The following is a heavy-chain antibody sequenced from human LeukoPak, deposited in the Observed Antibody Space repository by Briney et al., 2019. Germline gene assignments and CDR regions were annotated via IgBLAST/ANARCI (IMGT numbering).Heavy chain of an antibody. CDR3: AKEYSSSSGYFQH. CDR2: IYSVGTT. V-gene: IGHV3-66*01. D-gene: IGHD6-6*01. CDR1: GFTVTTND. J-gene: IGHJ1*01. Sequence: PGGSLRLSCAASGFTVTTNDMTWVRQAPGKGLEWVSVIYSVGTTSYADSVKGRFTISRDNSKNTLYLQMNSLGAEDTAVYYCAKEYSSSSGYFQHWGQGTLVTVSS.